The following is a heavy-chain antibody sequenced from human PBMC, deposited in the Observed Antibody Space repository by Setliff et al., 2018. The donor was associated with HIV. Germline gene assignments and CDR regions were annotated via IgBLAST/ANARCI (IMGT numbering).Heavy chain of an antibody. Sequence: LGGSLRLSCPTSGFNFNDAWMTWVRQGPGKGLEWVSAISGSAGSTYYADSVKGRFTISRDNSKSTLYLQMNSLRAEDTAVYYCAKAARDYYDSSGYYIGIDYWGRGTLVTVSS. D-gene: IGHD3-22*01. CDR3: AKAARDYYDSSGYYIGIDY. V-gene: IGHV3-23*01. J-gene: IGHJ4*02. CDR1: GFNFNDAW. CDR2: ISGSAGST.